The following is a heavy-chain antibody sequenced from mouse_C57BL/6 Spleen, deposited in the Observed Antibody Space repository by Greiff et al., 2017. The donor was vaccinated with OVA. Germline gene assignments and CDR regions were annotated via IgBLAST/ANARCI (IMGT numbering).Heavy chain of an antibody. CDR3: ARSYYGSWYFDV. CDR1: GYTFTSYW. D-gene: IGHD1-1*01. J-gene: IGHJ1*03. CDR2: INPSNGGP. V-gene: IGHV1-53*01. Sequence: QVQLQQPGTELVKPGASVKLSCKASGYTFTSYWMHWVKQRPGQGLEWIGNINPSNGGPNYNEKFKSTATLTVDKSSSTAYMQLSSLTSEDSAVYYCARSYYGSWYFDVWGTGTTVTVSS.